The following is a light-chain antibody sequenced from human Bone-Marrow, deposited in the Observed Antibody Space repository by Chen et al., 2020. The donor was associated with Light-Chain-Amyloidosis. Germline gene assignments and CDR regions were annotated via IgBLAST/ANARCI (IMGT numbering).Light chain of an antibody. CDR3: QSYQGSSQGV. J-gene: IGLJ3*02. CDR2: EDD. Sequence: NFMLTQPHSVSESPGKTVIISCTRSSGSIATNYVQWYQQRPGSSPTTVIYEDDQRPSGVPARCSGSIDRSSKSASLTISGLKTEEEADYYCQSYQGSSQGVFGGGTKLTVL. CDR1: SGSIATNY. V-gene: IGLV6-57*01.